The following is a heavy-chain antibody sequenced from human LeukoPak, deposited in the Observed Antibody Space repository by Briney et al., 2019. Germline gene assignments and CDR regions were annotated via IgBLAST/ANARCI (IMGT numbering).Heavy chain of an antibody. CDR3: ARGLRCSSTSCYRGGYYYYYMDV. J-gene: IGHJ6*03. Sequence: SETLSLTCAVYGGSFSGYYWSWIRQPPGKGLEWIGEINHSGSTNYNPSLKGRVTISVDTSKNQFSLKLSSVTAADTAVHYCARGLRCSSTSCYRGGYYYYYMDVWGKGTTVTVSS. CDR1: GGSFSGYY. CDR2: INHSGST. V-gene: IGHV4-34*01. D-gene: IGHD2-2*02.